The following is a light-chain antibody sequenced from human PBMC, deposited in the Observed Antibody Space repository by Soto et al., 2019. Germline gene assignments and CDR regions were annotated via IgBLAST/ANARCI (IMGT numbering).Light chain of an antibody. Sequence: EFVLSQSPGTLSLSPGERATLSCRASQTVRNNYLAWYQQKPGQAPRLLIYDASSRATGIPDRFSGGGSGTDFTLTISRLEPEDFAVYYCQQFSSNGPPITFGQGTRLEIK. CDR2: DAS. V-gene: IGKV3-20*01. CDR3: QQFSSNGPPIT. CDR1: QTVRNNY. J-gene: IGKJ5*01.